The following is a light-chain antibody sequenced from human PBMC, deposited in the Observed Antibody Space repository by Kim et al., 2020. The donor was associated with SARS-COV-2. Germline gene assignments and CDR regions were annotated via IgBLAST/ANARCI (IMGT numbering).Light chain of an antibody. Sequence: ASVGDTVTITCRASRGISNYLAWFQQKPGEVPKRLIYSASSLESGVPSRFSGSGSGTAFTLTISSLQPEDFATYYCLQQYAYPLTFGGGTKVDIK. CDR3: LQQYAYPLT. CDR1: RGISNY. J-gene: IGKJ4*01. V-gene: IGKV1-17*03. CDR2: SAS.